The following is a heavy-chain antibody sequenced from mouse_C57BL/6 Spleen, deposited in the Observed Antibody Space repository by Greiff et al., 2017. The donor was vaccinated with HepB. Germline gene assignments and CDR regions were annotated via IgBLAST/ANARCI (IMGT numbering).Heavy chain of an antibody. J-gene: IGHJ2*01. V-gene: IGHV1-64*01. D-gene: IGHD2-4*01. CDR2: IHPNSGST. CDR1: GYTFTSYW. CDR3: ARDYDYGVSHFDY. Sequence: QVQLQQPGAELVKPGASVKLSCKASGYTFTSYWMHWVKQRPGQGLEWIGMIHPNSGSTNYNEKFKSKATLTVDKSSSTAYMQLSSLTSEDSAVYYCARDYDYGVSHFDYWGQGTTLTVSS.